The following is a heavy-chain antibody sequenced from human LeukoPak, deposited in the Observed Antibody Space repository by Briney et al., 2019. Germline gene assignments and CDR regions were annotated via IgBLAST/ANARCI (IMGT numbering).Heavy chain of an antibody. CDR2: INPSGGST. CDR3: ARAPVYYYDSSGTDTDFDY. D-gene: IGHD3-22*01. V-gene: IGHV1-46*01. CDR1: GYMFTSYY. J-gene: IGHJ4*02. Sequence: ASVKVSCKASGYMFTSYYMHWVRQAPGQGLEWMGIINPSGGSTSYAQKFQGRVTMTRDTSTSTVYMELSSLRSEDTAVYYSARAPVYYYDSSGTDTDFDYWGQGTLVTVSS.